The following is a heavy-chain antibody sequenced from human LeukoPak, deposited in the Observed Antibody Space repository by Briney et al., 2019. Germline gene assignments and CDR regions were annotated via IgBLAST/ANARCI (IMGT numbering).Heavy chain of an antibody. CDR3: TREYCSGGSCRFDY. Sequence: GGSLRLSCAASGFTFSSYSMNWVRQAPGKGLEWVSSISSSSSYIYYADSVKGRFTISRDNAKNSLYLQMNSLRAEDTAVYYCTREYCSGGSCRFDYWGQGTLVTVSS. J-gene: IGHJ4*02. CDR1: GFTFSSYS. CDR2: ISSSSSYI. V-gene: IGHV3-21*01. D-gene: IGHD2-15*01.